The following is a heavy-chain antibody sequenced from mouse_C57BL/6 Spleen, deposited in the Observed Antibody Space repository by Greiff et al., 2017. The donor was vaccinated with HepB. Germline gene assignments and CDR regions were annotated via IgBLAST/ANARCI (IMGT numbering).Heavy chain of an antibody. D-gene: IGHD2-3*01. J-gene: IGHJ1*03. Sequence: EVKLVESGPGMVKPSQSLSLTCTVTGYSITSGYDWHWIRHFPGNNLYWLGSLRYRVSTNYTPSLKSRISITHDTSKNHFFLKLNSVTTEDTATYYCARGGYYPYWYFDVWGTGTTVTVSS. CDR1: GYSITSGYD. CDR3: ARGGYYPYWYFDV. CDR2: LRYRVST. V-gene: IGHV3-1*01.